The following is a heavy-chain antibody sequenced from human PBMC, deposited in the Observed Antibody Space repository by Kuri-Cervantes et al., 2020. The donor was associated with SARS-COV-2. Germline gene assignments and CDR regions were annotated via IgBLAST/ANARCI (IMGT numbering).Heavy chain of an antibody. CDR3: AREEGGELGEAFDY. D-gene: IGHD7-27*01. CDR1: GFTFSGYS. V-gene: IGHV3-21*01. CDR2: IDSSSYYI. J-gene: IGHJ4*02. Sequence: GESLKISCAASGFTFSGYSMNWIRQAPGKGLEWVASIDSSSYYIYHADSVKGRLTISRDNAKTSVYLQMNSLKVEDTAVYYCAREEGGELGEAFDYWGQGALVTRLL.